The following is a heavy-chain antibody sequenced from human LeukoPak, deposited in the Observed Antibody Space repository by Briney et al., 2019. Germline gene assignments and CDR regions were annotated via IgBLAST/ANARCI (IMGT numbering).Heavy chain of an antibody. CDR2: IYYSGST. CDR1: GGSISSYY. V-gene: IGHV4-59*08. CDR3: ARGISHPHQIFGVVRGRIDAFDI. Sequence: PSETLSLTCTVSGGSISSYYWSWIRQPPGKGLEWIGYIYYSGSTNYNPSLKSRVTISVDTSKNQFSLKLSSVTAADTAVYYCARGISHPHQIFGVVRGRIDAFDIWGQGTMVTVSS. D-gene: IGHD3-3*01. J-gene: IGHJ3*02.